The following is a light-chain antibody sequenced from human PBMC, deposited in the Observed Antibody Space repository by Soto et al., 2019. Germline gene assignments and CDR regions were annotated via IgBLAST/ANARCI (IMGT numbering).Light chain of an antibody. CDR1: QSFSIY. J-gene: IGKJ5*01. CDR3: QQRSNWLIT. CDR2: DXS. Sequence: EIVLTQSPGTLSLSPGERATLSXRASQSFSIYLAWYQQKRGXAPRXXXYDXSNRATGIPARFSGSGSGTDFTLTISSIEPEDFSVYYCQQRSNWLITFGQGTRLEIK. V-gene: IGKV3-11*01.